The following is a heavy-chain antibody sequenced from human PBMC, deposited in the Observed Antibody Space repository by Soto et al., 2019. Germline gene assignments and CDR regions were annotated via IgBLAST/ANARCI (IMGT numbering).Heavy chain of an antibody. D-gene: IGHD6-6*01. CDR3: ARASSSSPFDY. CDR2: INPNSGGT. J-gene: IGHJ4*02. CDR1: GYTFTGYY. V-gene: IGHV1-2*04. Sequence: ASVKVSCKASGYTFTGYYMHWVRQAPGQGLEWMGWINPNSGGTNYAQKFQGWVTMTRDTSISTAYMELSRLRSDDTAVYHCARASSSSPFDYRGQGTLVTVSS.